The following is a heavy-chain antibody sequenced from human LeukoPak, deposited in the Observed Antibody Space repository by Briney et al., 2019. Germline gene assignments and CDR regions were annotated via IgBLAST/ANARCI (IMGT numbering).Heavy chain of an antibody. CDR1: GGSISSYY. J-gene: IGHJ4*02. Sequence: SETLSLTCTVSGGSISSYYWSWIRQPPGKGLERIGYIFHSGNTNYNPSLKSRVTMSVDTSKNQFSLKLSSVTAADTAVYYCAREASSGWHIDYWGQGTLVTVSS. CDR2: IFHSGNT. CDR3: AREASSGWHIDY. V-gene: IGHV4-59*01. D-gene: IGHD6-19*01.